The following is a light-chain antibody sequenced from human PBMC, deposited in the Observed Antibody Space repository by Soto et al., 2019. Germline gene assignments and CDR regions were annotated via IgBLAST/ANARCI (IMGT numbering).Light chain of an antibody. V-gene: IGLV7-43*01. CDR2: STD. CDR3: LLYFGNSQI. CDR1: TGAVTSDSY. Sequence: QTVVTQEPSLTVSPGGTVTLTCASSTGAVTSDSYPNWVQQKPGQAPRALIYSTDISPSWTPARFSGSLLGGKAALTLSGVQPEDEAEYYCLLYFGNSQIFGGGTKVTVL. J-gene: IGLJ2*01.